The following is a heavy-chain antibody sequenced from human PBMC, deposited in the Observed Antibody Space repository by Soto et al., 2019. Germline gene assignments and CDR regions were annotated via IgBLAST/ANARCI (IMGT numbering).Heavy chain of an antibody. D-gene: IGHD2-2*01. Sequence: QVQLVESGGGVVQPGRSLRLSCAASGFTFNTYGMHWVRQAPGKGLVWVAVISYDGSNKYYADSVKGRLTISRDNSKNTLYLQMNSLRAEDTAVYYCAKGQHCSSTSCYFYYYGMDVWGQGTTVAVSS. CDR3: AKGQHCSSTSCYFYYYGMDV. CDR2: ISYDGSNK. J-gene: IGHJ6*02. CDR1: GFTFNTYG. V-gene: IGHV3-30*18.